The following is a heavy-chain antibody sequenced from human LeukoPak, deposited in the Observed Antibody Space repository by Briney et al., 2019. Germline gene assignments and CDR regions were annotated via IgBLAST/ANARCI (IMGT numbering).Heavy chain of an antibody. CDR3: ATNSRYGDVDY. Sequence: GGSLRLSCAASGFTFSDYYMSWIRQAPGKGLEWVSYISSSSSYTNYTDSVKGRFTISRDNAKNSLYLQMNSLIAEETAVYYCATNSRYGDVDYWGQGTLVTVSS. V-gene: IGHV3-11*06. CDR2: ISSSSSYT. J-gene: IGHJ4*02. CDR1: GFTFSDYY. D-gene: IGHD4-17*01.